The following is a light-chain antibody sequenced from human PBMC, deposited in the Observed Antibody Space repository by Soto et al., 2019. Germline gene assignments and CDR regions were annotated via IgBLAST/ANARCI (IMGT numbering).Light chain of an antibody. CDR1: QSISSW. J-gene: IGKJ2*02. Sequence: DIQMTQSPSTLSASVGDRVTITCRASQSISSWLAWYQQKPGKAPKLLIYDASSLESGVPSRFSGSGSGTEFTLTISSLQPDDFATYYCKQYNSYSRTFCQGTKLEIK. CDR2: DAS. CDR3: KQYNSYSRT. V-gene: IGKV1-5*01.